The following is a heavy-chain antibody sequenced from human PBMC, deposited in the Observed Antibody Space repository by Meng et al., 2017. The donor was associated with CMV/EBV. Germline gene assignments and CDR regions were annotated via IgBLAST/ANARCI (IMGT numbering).Heavy chain of an antibody. V-gene: IGHV3-30*04. J-gene: IGHJ6*02. Sequence: GGSLRLSCAASGFTFSSYAMHWVRQAPGKGLEWVAVISYDGSNKYYADSVKGGFTISRDNSKNTLYLQMNSLRAEDTAVYYCARRGDDYRNYYYGMDVWGQGTTVTVSS. CDR2: ISYDGSNK. D-gene: IGHD4-11*01. CDR1: GFTFSSYA. CDR3: ARRGDDYRNYYYGMDV.